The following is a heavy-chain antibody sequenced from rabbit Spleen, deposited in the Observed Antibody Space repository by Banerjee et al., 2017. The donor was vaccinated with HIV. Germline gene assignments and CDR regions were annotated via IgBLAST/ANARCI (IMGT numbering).Heavy chain of an antibody. V-gene: IGHV1S40*01. J-gene: IGHJ6*01. CDR2: IETGSSGFT. CDR3: ARDSGSSFSSYGMDL. CDR1: GVSFSSNYY. Sequence: QSLEESGGDLVKPGASLTLTCSASGVSFSSNYYMCWVRQAPGKGLEWIACIETGSSGFTYFASWAKGRFTCSKTSSTTATLQMTSLTAADTATYFCARDSGSSFSSYGMDLWGPGTLVTVS. D-gene: IGHD8-1*01.